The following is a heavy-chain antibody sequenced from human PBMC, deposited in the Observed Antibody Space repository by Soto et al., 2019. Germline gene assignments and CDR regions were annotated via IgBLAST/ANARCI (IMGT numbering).Heavy chain of an antibody. D-gene: IGHD6-6*01. Sequence: PSETLSLTCTVSGGSISSSSYYWGWIRQPPGKGLEWIGSIYYSGSTYYNPSLKSRVTISVDTSKNQFSLKLSSVTAADTAVYYCARSGIAARAVDYWGQGTLVTVSS. J-gene: IGHJ4*02. CDR2: IYYSGST. V-gene: IGHV4-39*01. CDR3: ARSGIAARAVDY. CDR1: GGSISSSSYY.